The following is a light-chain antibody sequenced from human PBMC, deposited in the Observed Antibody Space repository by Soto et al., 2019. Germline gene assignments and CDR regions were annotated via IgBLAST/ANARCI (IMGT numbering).Light chain of an antibody. J-gene: IGKJ1*01. CDR1: QSVRSN. CDR3: QQYNNWPPWA. CDR2: GAS. V-gene: IGKV3-15*01. Sequence: EIVMTQSPVTLSVSPGERATLSCRASQSVRSNLAWYQQKPGLAPRLLIYGASTRATGIPARFSGSGSGTEFTLTISSLQSEDFAVYYCQQYNNWPPWAFGQGTKVEIK.